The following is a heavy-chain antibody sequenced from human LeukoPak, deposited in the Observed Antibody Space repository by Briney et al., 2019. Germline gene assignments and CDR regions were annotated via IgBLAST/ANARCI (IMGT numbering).Heavy chain of an antibody. D-gene: IGHD5-18*01. CDR1: GFTFSDYY. CDR3: TRDRLFSEETTMINIDY. CDR2: ISNSDSYT. J-gene: IGHJ4*02. Sequence: GGSLRLSCAASGFTFSDYYMSWIRKAPGKGLAWVSYISNSDSYTNYADSVRGRFTTSRDNAKNSLYLQMNSLRAEDTAVYYCTRDRLFSEETTMINIDYWGQGTLVTVSS. V-gene: IGHV3-11*06.